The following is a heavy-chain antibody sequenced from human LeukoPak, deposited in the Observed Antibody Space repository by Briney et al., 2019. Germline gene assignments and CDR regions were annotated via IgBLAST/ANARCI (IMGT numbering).Heavy chain of an antibody. CDR1: GGSLSSSSYY. J-gene: IGHJ3*02. D-gene: IGHD3-3*01. V-gene: IGHV4-39*07. CDR3: AREGGVFRAIFGVVTSGRSAFDI. Sequence: SETLSLTCTVSGGSLSSSSYYWGWIRQPPGKGLEWIGSMYYSGSTYFNPSLKSRVTISEDTSKNQFSLKLSSVTAADTAVYYCAREGGVFRAIFGVVTSGRSAFDIWGQGTMVTVSS. CDR2: MYYSGST.